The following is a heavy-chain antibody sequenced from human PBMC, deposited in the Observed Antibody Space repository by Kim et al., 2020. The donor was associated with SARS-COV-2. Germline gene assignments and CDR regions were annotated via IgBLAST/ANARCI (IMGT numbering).Heavy chain of an antibody. D-gene: IGHD6-13*01. J-gene: IGHJ4*02. Sequence: GGSLRLSCAASGFTFSSYAMSWVRQAPGKGLEWVSAISGSGGSTYYADSVKGRFTISRDNSKNTLYLQMNSLRAEDTAVYYCAKVKKKGSSWYYFDYWGQGTLVTVSS. CDR3: AKVKKKGSSWYYFDY. CDR2: ISGSGGST. CDR1: GFTFSSYA. V-gene: IGHV3-23*01.